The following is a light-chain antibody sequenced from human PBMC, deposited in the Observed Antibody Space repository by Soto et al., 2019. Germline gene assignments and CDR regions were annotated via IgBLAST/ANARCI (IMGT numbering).Light chain of an antibody. CDR1: SSDVGGYSY. CDR3: AAWDDILNGWV. CDR2: DVS. V-gene: IGLV2-11*01. Sequence: QSALTQPRSVSGSPGHSVTISCTGTSSDVGGYSYVSWYQQHPGKAPKLMISDVSKRPSGVPDRFSGSKFGNTASLTISGLQAEDEADYYCAAWDDILNGWVFGGGTKLTVL. J-gene: IGLJ3*02.